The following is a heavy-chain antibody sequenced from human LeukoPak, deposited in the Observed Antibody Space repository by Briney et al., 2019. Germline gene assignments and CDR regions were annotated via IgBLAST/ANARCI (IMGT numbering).Heavy chain of an antibody. CDR1: GGSISSYY. CDR3: ARRGGWYGYDGFDP. Sequence: SETLSLTCTVSGGSISSYYWSWIRQPPGKGLEWIGYIYYSGSTNYNPSLKSRVTISVDTSKNQFSLKLTSVTAADTAVYYCARRGGWYGYDGFDPWGQGTLVTVSS. D-gene: IGHD6-19*01. V-gene: IGHV4-59*08. J-gene: IGHJ5*02. CDR2: IYYSGST.